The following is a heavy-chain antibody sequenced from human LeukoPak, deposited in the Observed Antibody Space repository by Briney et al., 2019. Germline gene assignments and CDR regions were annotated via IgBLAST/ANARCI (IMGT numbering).Heavy chain of an antibody. CDR2: TNEHGTII. J-gene: IGHJ4*02. D-gene: IGHD3-10*01. CDR1: GFSFSNYW. Sequence: EESLRLSCAASGFSFSNYWFHWVRQAPGEWLVWVSRTNEHGTIINYADSVKGRFTISRDNAKNTLYLQMNSLRTEDSALYYCVVDLSGSADYWGQGTLVTVSS. V-gene: IGHV3-74*01. CDR3: VVDLSGSADY.